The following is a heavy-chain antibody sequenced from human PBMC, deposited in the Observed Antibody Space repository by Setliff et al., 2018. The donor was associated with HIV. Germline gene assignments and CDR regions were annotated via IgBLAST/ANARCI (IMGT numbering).Heavy chain of an antibody. Sequence: ASVKVSCKASGGTFSSYAISWVRQAPGQGLEWMGEIIPISGTVNYAQKFWGRVTITTHESTSTAYMELSSLRSEDTAVYYCARDFGGYCSSMSCPGLFDPWGQGTLVTVSS. CDR1: GGTFSSYA. V-gene: IGHV1-69*05. J-gene: IGHJ5*02. CDR2: IIPISGTV. CDR3: ARDFGGYCSSMSCPGLFDP. D-gene: IGHD2-2*01.